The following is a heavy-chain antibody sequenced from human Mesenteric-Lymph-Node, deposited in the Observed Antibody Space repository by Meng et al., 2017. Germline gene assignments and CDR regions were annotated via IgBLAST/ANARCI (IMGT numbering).Heavy chain of an antibody. CDR3: ARDLGVATSIAGFVY. CDR1: GGSISSGDYY. CDR2: IYYSGST. J-gene: IGHJ4*02. V-gene: IGHV4-30-4*01. Sequence: QVQLQESGPGLVKPSQTLSLICTVSGGSISSGDYYWSWIRQPPGKGLEWIGYIYYSGSTYYNPSLKSRVTISVDTSKNQFSLRLSSVTAADTAAYYCARDLGVATSIAGFVYWGQGTLVTVSS. D-gene: IGHD5-12*01.